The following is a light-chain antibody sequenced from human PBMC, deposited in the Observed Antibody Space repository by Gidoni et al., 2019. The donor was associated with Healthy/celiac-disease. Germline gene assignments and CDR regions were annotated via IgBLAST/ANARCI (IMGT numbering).Light chain of an antibody. CDR1: QSVSSY. V-gene: IGKV3-11*01. Sequence: EIVLTQSPATLSLSPGERATLSCRASQSVSSYLAWYQQKPGQAPRLLINAASNRATGIPARFSGSGSGTYFTLTISSLEPEDFAVYYCQQRSNWLTFGGGTKVEIK. J-gene: IGKJ4*01. CDR3: QQRSNWLT. CDR2: AAS.